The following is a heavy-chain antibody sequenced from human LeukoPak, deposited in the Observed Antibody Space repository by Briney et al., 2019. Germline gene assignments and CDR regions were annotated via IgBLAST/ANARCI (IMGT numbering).Heavy chain of an antibody. CDR1: GFTFSSYS. J-gene: IGHJ5*02. CDR3: ACTPYGQQLAWFDP. V-gene: IGHV3-21*01. D-gene: IGHD6-13*01. CDR2: ISSSSSYI. Sequence: GGSLRLSCAASGFTFSSYSMNWVRQAPGKGLEWVSSISSSSSYIYYADSVKGRFTISRDNAKNSLYLQMNSLSAEDTAVYYCACTPYGQQLAWFDPWGQGTLVTVSS.